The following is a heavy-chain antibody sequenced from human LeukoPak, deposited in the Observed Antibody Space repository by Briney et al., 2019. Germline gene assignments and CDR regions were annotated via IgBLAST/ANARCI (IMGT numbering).Heavy chain of an antibody. CDR2: IIPILGIA. Sequence: ASVKVSCKASGGTFSSYTISWVRQAPGQGLEWMGRIIPILGIANCAQKFQGRVTITADKSTSTAYVELSSLRSEDTAVYYCARDECSGGSCYSGLWFDPWGQGTLVTVSS. CDR1: GGTFSSYT. CDR3: ARDECSGGSCYSGLWFDP. V-gene: IGHV1-69*04. D-gene: IGHD2-15*01. J-gene: IGHJ5*02.